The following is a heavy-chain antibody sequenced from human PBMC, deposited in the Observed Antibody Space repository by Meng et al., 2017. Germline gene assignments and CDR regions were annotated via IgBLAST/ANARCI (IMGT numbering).Heavy chain of an antibody. D-gene: IGHD6-25*01. J-gene: IGHJ4*02. CDR3: ARDEDISAAGKLFGDY. CDR2: INPKSGDT. Sequence: GQLVHSGAEVKKPGASVKVSCNPSGYNFPDYDIHWVRRAPGKGLEWMGRINPKSGDTHYAQKFQARVTMTGDTSISTAYMELSGLRSDDTAMYYCARDEDISAAGKLFGDYWGQGTLVTVSS. CDR1: GYNFPDYD. V-gene: IGHV1-2*06.